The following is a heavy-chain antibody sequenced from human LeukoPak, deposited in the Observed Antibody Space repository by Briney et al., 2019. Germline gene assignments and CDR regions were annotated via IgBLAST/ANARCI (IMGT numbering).Heavy chain of an antibody. Sequence: PSETLSLTCSVSGGSISIYYWSWIRQPAGKGLEWIGRIYPSGSTNYNPSLKSRVTLSVDTSKNQFSLKLSSVTAADTAVYYCARGRATWGWFDPWGQGTLVTVSS. CDR1: GGSISIYY. D-gene: IGHD3-16*01. V-gene: IGHV4-4*07. J-gene: IGHJ5*02. CDR3: ARGRATWGWFDP. CDR2: IYPSGST.